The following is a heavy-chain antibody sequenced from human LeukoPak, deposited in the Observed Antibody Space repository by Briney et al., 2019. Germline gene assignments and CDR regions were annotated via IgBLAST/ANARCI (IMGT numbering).Heavy chain of an antibody. V-gene: IGHV5-51*01. CDR2: IYPGDSDT. CDR1: GYSFTNYW. Sequence: GESLKISCKGSGYSFTNYWIAWVRQMPGKGLEWMGSIYPGDSDTRYSPPFEGQVTISADNPFTTAYLQWSGLKASDTALYYCARRADGYRKRFDYWGQGTLVTVSS. CDR3: ARRADGYRKRFDY. D-gene: IGHD5-24*01. J-gene: IGHJ4*02.